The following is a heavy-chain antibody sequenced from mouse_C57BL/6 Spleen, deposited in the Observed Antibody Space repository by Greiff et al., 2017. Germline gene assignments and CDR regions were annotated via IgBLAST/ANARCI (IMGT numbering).Heavy chain of an antibody. CDR2: IDPNSGGT. CDR3: ARSHYYGSSYWFAY. D-gene: IGHD1-1*01. Sequence: QVQLKEPGAELVKPGASVKLSCKASGYTFTSYWMHWVKQRPGRGLEWIGRIDPNSGGTKYNEKFKSKATLTVDKPSSTAYMQLSSLTSEDSAVYYCARSHYYGSSYWFAYWGQGTLVTVSA. V-gene: IGHV1-72*01. CDR1: GYTFTSYW. J-gene: IGHJ3*01.